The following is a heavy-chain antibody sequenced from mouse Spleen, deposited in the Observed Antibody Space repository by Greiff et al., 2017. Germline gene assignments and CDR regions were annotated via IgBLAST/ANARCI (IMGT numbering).Heavy chain of an antibody. J-gene: IGHJ2*01. CDR3: ARDDGSYGFDY. CDR2: ICTGGGT. CDR1: GFSLTSYA. D-gene: IGHD1-1*02. Sequence: VKLVESGPGLVAPSQSLSITCTVSGFSLTSYAISWVRQPPGKGLEWLGVICTGGGTNYNSALKSRLSISKDNSKSQVFLKMNSLQTDDTARYYCARDDGSYGFDYWGQGTTLTVSS. V-gene: IGHV2-9-1*01.